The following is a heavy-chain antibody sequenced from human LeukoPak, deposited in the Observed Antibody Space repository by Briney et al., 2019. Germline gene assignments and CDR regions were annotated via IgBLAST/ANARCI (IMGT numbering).Heavy chain of an antibody. J-gene: IGHJ4*02. D-gene: IGHD2-15*01. CDR3: ARDMGYCSGGSCYSAY. CDR2: ISSSGSTI. V-gene: IGHV3-48*04. Sequence: GGSLRLSCAGSGFSFSSHGMNWVRQAPGKGLEWVSYISSSGSTIYYADSVKGRFTISRDNAKNSLYLQMNSLRAEDTAVYYCARDMGYCSGGSCYSAYWGQGTLVTVSS. CDR1: GFSFSSHG.